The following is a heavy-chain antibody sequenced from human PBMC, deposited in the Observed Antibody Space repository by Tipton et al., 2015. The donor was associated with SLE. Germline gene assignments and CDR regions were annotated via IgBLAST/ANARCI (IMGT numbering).Heavy chain of an antibody. CDR1: GISFTSYY. CDR3: ARHPGSSWYRGRYFDY. D-gene: IGHD6-13*01. CDR2: ISYTGST. Sequence: TLSLTCTVSGISFTSYYWSWIRQLPGKGLEWVGYISYTGSTIYNPSLKSRVTVSMDTSKSQFSLKLSSVTAADTAVYYCARHPGSSWYRGRYFDYWGQGTLVTVSS. J-gene: IGHJ4*02. V-gene: IGHV4-59*08.